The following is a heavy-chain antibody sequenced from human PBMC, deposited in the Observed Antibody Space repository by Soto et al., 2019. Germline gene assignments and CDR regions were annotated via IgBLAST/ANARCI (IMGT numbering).Heavy chain of an antibody. CDR2: ISSSTSYI. CDR1: GFTFSSYS. CDR3: ARGYEYYDFWSGYQHYYYGMDV. Sequence: GGSLRLSCAASGFTFSSYSMNWVRQAPGKGLEWVSSISSSTSYIYYADSVKGRFTISRDNAKNSLYLQMNSLRAEDTAVYYCARGYEYYDFWSGYQHYYYGMDVWGQGTTVTVSS. J-gene: IGHJ6*02. V-gene: IGHV3-21*01. D-gene: IGHD3-3*01.